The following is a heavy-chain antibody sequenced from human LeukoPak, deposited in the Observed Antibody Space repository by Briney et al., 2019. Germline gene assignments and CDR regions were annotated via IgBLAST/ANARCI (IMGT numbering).Heavy chain of an antibody. CDR3: ARANPRIAAAGRFDY. CDR1: GGSVSSGSYY. D-gene: IGHD6-13*01. J-gene: IGHJ4*02. Sequence: SETLSLTCTVSGGSVSSGSYYWSWIRQPPGKGLEWIGYIYYSGSTNYNPSLKSRVTISVDTFKNQFSLKLSSVTAADTAVYYCARANPRIAAAGRFDYWGQGTLVTVSS. CDR2: IYYSGST. V-gene: IGHV4-61*01.